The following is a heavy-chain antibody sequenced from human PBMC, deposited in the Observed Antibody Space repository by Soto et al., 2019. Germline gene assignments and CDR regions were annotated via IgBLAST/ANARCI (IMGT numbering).Heavy chain of an antibody. CDR2: IIPIFGTA. CDR1: GGTFSSYA. CDR3: ARHVPAAGYYYGMDV. Sequence: QVQLVQSGAEVKKPGSSVKVSCKASGGTFSSYAISWVRQAPGQGLEWVGGIIPIFGTANYAQKFQGRVTITADESTSTTYMELSSLRSEDTALYYCARHVPAAGYYYGMDVWGQGTTVTVSS. J-gene: IGHJ6*02. D-gene: IGHD2-2*01. V-gene: IGHV1-69*12.